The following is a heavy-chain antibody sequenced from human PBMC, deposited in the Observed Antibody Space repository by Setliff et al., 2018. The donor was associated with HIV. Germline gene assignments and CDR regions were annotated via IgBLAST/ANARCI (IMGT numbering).Heavy chain of an antibody. CDR1: GGSFSDYH. V-gene: IGHV4-34*01. J-gene: IGHJ5*02. CDR2: VYDSGST. D-gene: IGHD6-6*01. Sequence: KPSETLSLTCAVYGGSFSDYHWSWIRQAPRKRLEWIGEVYDSGSTNYNPSLKSRVTVTVDTSKNQFSLRLNSVTAADTAVYYCARGPKLVWGRWFDPWGQGTLVTSPQ. CDR3: ARGPKLVWGRWFDP.